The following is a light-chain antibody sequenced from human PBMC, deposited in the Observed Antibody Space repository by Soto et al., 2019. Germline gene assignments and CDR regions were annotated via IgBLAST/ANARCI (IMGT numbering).Light chain of an antibody. CDR1: SSDVGAYKY. J-gene: IGLJ3*02. CDR3: TSYVGSNIWV. Sequence: SVLTQPPSASGSPGQSVTISCTGTSSDVGAYKYVSWYQQYPGKAPKLMIYEVSKRPSGVPDRFSGSKSGNTASLTVSGLQAEDEADYYCTSYVGSNIWVFGGGTKGTVL. V-gene: IGLV2-8*01. CDR2: EVS.